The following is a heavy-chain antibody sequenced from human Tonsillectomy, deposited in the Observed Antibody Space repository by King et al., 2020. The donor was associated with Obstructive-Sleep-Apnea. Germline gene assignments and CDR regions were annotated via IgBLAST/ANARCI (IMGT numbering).Heavy chain of an antibody. V-gene: IGHV3-64*01. CDR2: IISNGGST. D-gene: IGHD4-17*01. CDR3: ARDTNYGDYDPAIYYGMDV. J-gene: IGHJ6*02. Sequence: VQLLESGGGLVQPGGSLRFSCAASGFTFSSSVMHWVRQAPGKGLEYVSGIISNGGSTFYANSVKGRFTISRDNSKNTLYLQMGSLRGEDMAVYYCARDTNYGDYDPAIYYGMDVWGQGTTVTVSS. CDR1: GFTFSSSV.